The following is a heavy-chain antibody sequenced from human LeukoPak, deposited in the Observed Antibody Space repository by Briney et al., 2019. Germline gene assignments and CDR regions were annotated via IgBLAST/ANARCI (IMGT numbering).Heavy chain of an antibody. D-gene: IGHD3-22*01. V-gene: IGHV3-53*01. CDR1: GFTVSSNY. Sequence: PGGSLRLSCAASGFTVSSNYMSWVRQAPGKGLEWVSVIYSGGSTYYADSVKGRFTISRDNSKNTLYLQMNSLRAEDTAVYYCARDLQMYYYDSSGYLGGYYYYYGMDVWGQGTTVTVSS. CDR3: ARDLQMYYYDSSGYLGGYYYYYGMDV. CDR2: IYSGGST. J-gene: IGHJ6*02.